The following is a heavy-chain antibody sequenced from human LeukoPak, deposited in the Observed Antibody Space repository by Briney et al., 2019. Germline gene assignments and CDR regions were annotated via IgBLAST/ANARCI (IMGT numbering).Heavy chain of an antibody. CDR3: AKGSTTSRPYYFDY. Sequence: GGSLRLSCAASGFTFSNYAMSWVRQAPGEGLEWVSAITGSGGDTYHAESVKGRFTVSRDNSKNTLHLQMDSLRTEDTAVYFCAKGSTTSRPYYFDYWGQGTLVTVSS. J-gene: IGHJ4*02. CDR1: GFTFSNYA. CDR2: ITGSGGDT. D-gene: IGHD2-2*01. V-gene: IGHV3-23*01.